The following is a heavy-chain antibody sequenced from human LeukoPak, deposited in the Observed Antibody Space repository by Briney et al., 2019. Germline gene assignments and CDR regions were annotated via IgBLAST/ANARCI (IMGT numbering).Heavy chain of an antibody. CDR2: IQYSANKK. Sequence: GGSLRLSCAASGFTFTNYWMTWVRQAPGKGLEWVANIQYSANKKYYLDSVRGRFTISRDNAVNSLYLDMNSLRAEDTAVYYCAREDFIHMSYGSEGYLDFWGQGTLVTVSS. V-gene: IGHV3-7*01. D-gene: IGHD3-10*01. CDR3: AREDFIHMSYGSEGYLDF. CDR1: GFTFTNYW. J-gene: IGHJ4*02.